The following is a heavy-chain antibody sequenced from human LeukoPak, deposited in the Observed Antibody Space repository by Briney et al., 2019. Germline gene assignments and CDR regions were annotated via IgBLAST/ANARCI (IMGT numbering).Heavy chain of an antibody. CDR3: AKAFASGTHDYHYMDV. Sequence: PSETLSLTCTVSGGSISSYYWSWIRQPPGKGLEWIGYIYYSGSTNYNPSLKSRVTISVDTSKNQFSLKLSSVTAADTAVFYCAKAFASGTHDYHYMDVWGKGTTVTVSS. CDR2: IYYSGST. CDR1: GGSISSYY. J-gene: IGHJ6*03. D-gene: IGHD6-25*01. V-gene: IGHV4-59*12.